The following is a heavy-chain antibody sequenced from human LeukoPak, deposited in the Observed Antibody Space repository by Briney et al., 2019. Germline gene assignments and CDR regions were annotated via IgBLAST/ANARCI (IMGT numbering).Heavy chain of an antibody. D-gene: IGHD3-10*01. V-gene: IGHV4-34*01. Sequence: PLETLSLTCAVYGGSFSGYYWSWIRQPPGKGLEWIGSIYYSGSTYYNPSLKSRVTISVDTSKNQFSLKLSSVTAADTAVYYCARGRPDGSGSYYKFDPWGQGTLVTVSS. CDR2: IYYSGST. J-gene: IGHJ5*02. CDR3: ARGRPDGSGSYYKFDP. CDR1: GGSFSGYY.